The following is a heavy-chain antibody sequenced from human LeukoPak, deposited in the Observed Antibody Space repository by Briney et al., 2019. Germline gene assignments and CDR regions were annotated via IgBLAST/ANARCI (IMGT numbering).Heavy chain of an antibody. D-gene: IGHD1-26*01. CDR2: ISAYNGNT. CDR3: ARDGVGAQGTHAFDI. Sequence: GASVNVSCKASGYTFTSYGISWVRQAPGQGLEWMGWISAYNGNTNYAQKLQGRVTMTTDTSTSTAYVELRSLRSDDTAVYYCARDGVGAQGTHAFDIWGQGTMVTVSS. CDR1: GYTFTSYG. V-gene: IGHV1-18*01. J-gene: IGHJ3*02.